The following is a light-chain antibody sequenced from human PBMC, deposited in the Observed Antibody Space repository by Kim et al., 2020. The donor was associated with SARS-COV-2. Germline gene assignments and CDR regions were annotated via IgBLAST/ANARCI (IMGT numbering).Light chain of an antibody. V-gene: IGLV2-23*01. J-gene: IGLJ3*02. Sequence: GQSITISCTGTSRDVGSYNLVSWYQHHPGKAPKLMIYEGSKRPSGVSNRFSGSKSGNTASLTISGLQAEDEADYYCCSYASSTTWVFGGGTKLTVL. CDR1: SRDVGSYNL. CDR2: EGS. CDR3: CSYASSTTWV.